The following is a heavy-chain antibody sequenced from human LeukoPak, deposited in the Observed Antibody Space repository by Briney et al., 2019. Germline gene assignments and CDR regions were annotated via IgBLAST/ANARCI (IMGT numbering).Heavy chain of an antibody. CDR2: IKSTTDGGST. CDR3: ATDVAKTTVACYYTDV. J-gene: IGHJ6*03. V-gene: IGHV3-15*05. CDR1: GFSFRIAW. Sequence: GGSLRLSCSASGFSFRIAWLSWVRQAPGKGLEWVGRIKSTTDGGSTDYAAPVKGRFTISRDDSENKVYLQMNSLKTEDTAVYFCATDVAKTTVACYYTDVWGKGTTVTVSS. D-gene: IGHD4-23*01.